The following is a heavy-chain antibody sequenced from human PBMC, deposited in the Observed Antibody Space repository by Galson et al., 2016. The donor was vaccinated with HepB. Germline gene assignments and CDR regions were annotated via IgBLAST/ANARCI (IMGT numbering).Heavy chain of an antibody. CDR3: VRDIYYDYSWGTYRYPIYGLDV. CDR1: GFTFSSYG. Sequence: SLRLSCAASGFTFSSYGMHWVRQPPGKGLEWVAVIWHDGNNKHYGDSVKGRFTISRDNSKNTVNLQMNYLSAEDTAVYYCVRDIYYDYSWGTYRYPIYGLDVWGKGTTVTVSS. D-gene: IGHD3-16*02. J-gene: IGHJ6*04. CDR2: IWHDGNNK. V-gene: IGHV3-33*01.